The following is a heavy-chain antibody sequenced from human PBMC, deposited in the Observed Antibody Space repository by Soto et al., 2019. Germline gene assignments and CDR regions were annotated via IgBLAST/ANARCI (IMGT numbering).Heavy chain of an antibody. CDR3: ARVTMIVVVMGLDAFDI. D-gene: IGHD3-22*01. Sequence: PGGPLRLSCAASGFTFSSYEMNWVRQAPGKGLEWVSYISSSGSTIYYADSVKGRFTISRDNAKNSLYLQMNSLRAEDTAVYYCARVTMIVVVMGLDAFDIWGQGTMVTVSS. CDR1: GFTFSSYE. J-gene: IGHJ3*02. CDR2: ISSSGSTI. V-gene: IGHV3-48*03.